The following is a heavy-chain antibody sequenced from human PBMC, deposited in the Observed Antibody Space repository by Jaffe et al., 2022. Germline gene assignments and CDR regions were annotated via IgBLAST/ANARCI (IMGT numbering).Heavy chain of an antibody. V-gene: IGHV3-9*01. D-gene: IGHD3-3*01. J-gene: IGHJ4*02. CDR3: AKDLYYDFWSGYSIRDGNAFDY. Sequence: EVQLVESGGGLVQPGRSLRLSCAASGFTFDDYAMHWVRQAPGKGLEWVSGISWNSGSIGYADSVKGRFTISRDNAKNSLYLQMNSLRAEDTALYYCAKDLYYDFWSGYSIRDGNAFDYWGQGTLVTVSS. CDR2: ISWNSGSI. CDR1: GFTFDDYA.